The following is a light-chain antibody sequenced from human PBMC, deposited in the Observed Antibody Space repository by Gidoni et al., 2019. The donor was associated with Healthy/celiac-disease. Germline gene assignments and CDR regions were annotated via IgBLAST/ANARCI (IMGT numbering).Light chain of an antibody. CDR1: QSVNSN. Sequence: EIVMTQSPATLSVSPGERATLSCRASQSVNSNLAWYQQKPGQAPRLLIYGASTRATGMPARFSGSGSGTEFTLTISSLQSEDFAVYYCQQYNNWRTFGQGTKVEIK. J-gene: IGKJ1*01. CDR3: QQYNNWRT. CDR2: GAS. V-gene: IGKV3-15*01.